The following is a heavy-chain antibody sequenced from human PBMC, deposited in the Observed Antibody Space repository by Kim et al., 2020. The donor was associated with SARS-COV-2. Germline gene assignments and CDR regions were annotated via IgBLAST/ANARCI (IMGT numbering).Heavy chain of an antibody. J-gene: IGHJ4*02. D-gene: IGHD2-15*01. V-gene: IGHV1-46*01. CDR3: ARDPDCSGGSCVEGLIDY. Sequence: QGRVTMTRDTSTSTVYMELSSLRSEDTAVYYCARDPDCSGGSCVEGLIDYWGQGTLVTVSS.